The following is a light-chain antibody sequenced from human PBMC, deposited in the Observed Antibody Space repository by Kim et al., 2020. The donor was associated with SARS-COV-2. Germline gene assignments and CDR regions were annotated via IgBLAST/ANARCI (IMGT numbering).Light chain of an antibody. Sequence: SYELTQPPSVSVSPGQTASITCSGDKLGDKYACWYQQKPGQSPVLVIYQDSKRPSGIPERFSGSNSGNTATLTISGTQAMDEADYYCQAWDRSPDYVFGTGTKVTVL. J-gene: IGLJ1*01. CDR2: QDS. CDR1: KLGDKY. CDR3: QAWDRSPDYV. V-gene: IGLV3-1*01.